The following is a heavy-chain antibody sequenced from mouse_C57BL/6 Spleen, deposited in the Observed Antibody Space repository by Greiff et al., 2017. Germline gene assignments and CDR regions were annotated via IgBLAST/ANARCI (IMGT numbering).Heavy chain of an antibody. V-gene: IGHV1-52*01. CDR3: ARSSYYGSSPAWFAY. D-gene: IGHD1-1*01. J-gene: IGHJ3*01. CDR2: IDPSDSET. CDR1: GYTFTSYW. Sequence: QVQLQQPGAELVRPGSSVKLSCKASGYTFTSYWMHWVKQRPIQGLEWIGNIDPSDSETHYNQKFKDKATLTVDKSSSTAYMQLSSLTSEDSAVYYCARSSYYGSSPAWFAYWGQGTLVTVSA.